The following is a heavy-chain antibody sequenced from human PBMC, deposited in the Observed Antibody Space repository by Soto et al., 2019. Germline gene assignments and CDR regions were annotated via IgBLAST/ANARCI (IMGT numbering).Heavy chain of an antibody. CDR3: ARAGPVAGNHAFDI. D-gene: IGHD6-19*01. CDR2: IIPIFGTA. J-gene: IGHJ3*02. V-gene: IGHV1-69*13. Sequence: VNVSCKASGGSFSSYAVCWVRHAPVQGLEWMGRIIPIFGTAPYAQKSQGQVTIIADNSTRTAYLELSSRRSEDTAVYYCARAGPVAGNHAFDIWGQGAMVTVS. CDR1: GGSFSSYA.